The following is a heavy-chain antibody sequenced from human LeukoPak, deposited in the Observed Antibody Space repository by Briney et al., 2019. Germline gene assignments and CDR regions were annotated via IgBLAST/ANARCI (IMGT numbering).Heavy chain of an antibody. D-gene: IGHD1-26*01. Sequence: PGGSLRLSCAASGFTFSSYGMHWVRQAPGKGLEWVAVISYDGSNKYYADSVKGRFTISRDNSKNTLYLQMNSLRAEDTAVYYCARGNSGSYLYWFDPWGQGTLVTVSS. V-gene: IGHV3-30*03. CDR1: GFTFSSYG. CDR3: ARGNSGSYLYWFDP. CDR2: ISYDGSNK. J-gene: IGHJ5*02.